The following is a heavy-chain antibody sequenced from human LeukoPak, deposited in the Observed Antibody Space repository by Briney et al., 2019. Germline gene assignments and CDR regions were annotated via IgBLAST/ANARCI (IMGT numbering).Heavy chain of an antibody. D-gene: IGHD6-13*01. CDR3: ARYSSSWYGAFDI. Sequence: SVKVSCKASGGTFSSYAISWVRQAPGQGLEWMGGIIPIFGTANYAQKFQGRVTITADESTSTAYMELSRLRSDDTAVYYCARYSSSWYGAFDIWGQGTMVTVSS. CDR2: IIPIFGTA. V-gene: IGHV1-69*13. CDR1: GGTFSSYA. J-gene: IGHJ3*02.